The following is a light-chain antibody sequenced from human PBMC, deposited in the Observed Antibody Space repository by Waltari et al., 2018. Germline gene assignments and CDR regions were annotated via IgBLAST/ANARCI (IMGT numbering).Light chain of an antibody. Sequence: QSALTQPASVSGSPGQSITISCTGTSSNVGFYTLVSWYQQHPDKAPKLLVYGVIERPSGVSSRFSGSKSGNTASLTISGLQAEDEADYYCCSYAGRNIWVFGGGTKVTVL. V-gene: IGLV2-23*02. J-gene: IGLJ3*02. CDR3: CSYAGRNIWV. CDR1: SSNVGFYTL. CDR2: GVI.